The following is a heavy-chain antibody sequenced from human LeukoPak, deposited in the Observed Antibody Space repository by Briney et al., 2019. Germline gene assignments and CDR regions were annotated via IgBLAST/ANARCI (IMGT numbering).Heavy chain of an antibody. V-gene: IGHV1-2*02. CDR3: ARDFKVADFDF. CDR2: IMPNSGGT. D-gene: IGHD6-19*01. Sequence: ASVKVSGKASGYTFTGYYLHWVRQAPGQGLEWMGWIMPNSGGTHYAQKFQGRVTLARDTSISTVYMELTTLKSDDTAVYYCARDFKVADFDFWGQRTLVTVSS. J-gene: IGHJ4*02. CDR1: GYTFTGYY.